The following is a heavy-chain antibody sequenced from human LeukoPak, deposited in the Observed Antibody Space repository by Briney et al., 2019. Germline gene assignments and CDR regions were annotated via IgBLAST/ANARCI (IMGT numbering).Heavy chain of an antibody. D-gene: IGHD5-18*01. V-gene: IGHV4-34*01. J-gene: IGHJ4*02. CDR3: VRRGGYSFGYPGLGY. CDR1: GGSFSGYF. Sequence: PSETLSLTCAVYGGSFSGYFWSWLRQSPGKGLEWIGQINYGGITNYNPSLKSRVSISIDKSKNQFSLKMSSVTAADTAVYYCVRRGGYSFGYPGLGYWGQGALVTVSS. CDR2: INYGGIT.